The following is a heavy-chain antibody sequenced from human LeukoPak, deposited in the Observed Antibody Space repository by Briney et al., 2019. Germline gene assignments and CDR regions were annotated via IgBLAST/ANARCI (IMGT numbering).Heavy chain of an antibody. CDR1: GFTFSGYS. CDR2: ISSSGSTI. Sequence: GGSLRLSCAASGFTFSGYSMNWVRQAPGKGLEWVSYISSSGSTIYYADSVKGRFTISRDNAKDSLYLQMNSLRAEDTAVYYCARDRASYYDILTGYLDYWXQGTLVTVSS. V-gene: IGHV3-48*04. J-gene: IGHJ4*02. CDR3: ARDRASYYDILTGYLDY. D-gene: IGHD3-9*01.